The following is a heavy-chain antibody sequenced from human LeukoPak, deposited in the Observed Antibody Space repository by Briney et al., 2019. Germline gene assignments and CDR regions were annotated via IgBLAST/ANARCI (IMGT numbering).Heavy chain of an antibody. V-gene: IGHV2-5*02. J-gene: IGHJ4*02. D-gene: IGHD6-19*01. CDR1: GFSLSTSGVS. Sequence: SGPTLVKPTQTLTLTCTFSGFSLSTSGVSVGWIRQPPGKALEWLALIYWDDDKRYSPSLKSRLTITKDTSKNQVVLTMTNMDPVDTATYYCAHRGIAVAGPDHYFDYWGQGTLVTVSS. CDR2: IYWDDDK. CDR3: AHRGIAVAGPDHYFDY.